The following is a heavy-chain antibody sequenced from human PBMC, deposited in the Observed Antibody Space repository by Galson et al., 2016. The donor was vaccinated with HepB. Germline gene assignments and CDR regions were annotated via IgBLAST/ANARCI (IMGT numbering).Heavy chain of an antibody. CDR3: ASRPPPYRDSYFYY. D-gene: IGHD3-16*02. CDR1: GFTFDIAW. V-gene: IGHV3-15*01. CDR2: ITSRTDGGTT. J-gene: IGHJ4*02. Sequence: SLRLSCAASGFTFDIAWMTWVRQAPGKGLEWVGRITSRTDGGTTDFAAPVKGRFAISRDDSKSILYLQMNSLRTEDTAVYYCASRPPPYRDSYFYYWGQGSLVTVSS.